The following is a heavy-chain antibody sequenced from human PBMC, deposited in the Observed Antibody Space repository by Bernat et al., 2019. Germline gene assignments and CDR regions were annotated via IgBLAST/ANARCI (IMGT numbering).Heavy chain of an antibody. CDR3: ATELSGSWSIDY. J-gene: IGHJ4*02. CDR1: GSTFRTFG. Sequence: VQLLESGGGVVQPGRPLTLSFATSGSTFRTFGIHWVRQAPGKGLVWVDSISDSGKQKYYADSAKGRFTISRDNSKNTLNLQVNSLGPEDTAVYFCATELSGSWSIDYWGQGTPVTVPS. D-gene: IGHD6-13*01. V-gene: IGHV3-30*04. CDR2: ISDSGKQK.